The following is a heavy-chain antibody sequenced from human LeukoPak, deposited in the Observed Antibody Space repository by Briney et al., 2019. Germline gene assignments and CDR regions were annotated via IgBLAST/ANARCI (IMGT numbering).Heavy chain of an antibody. CDR2: INHSGST. V-gene: IGHV4-34*01. J-gene: IGHJ6*02. CDR1: GDSFTGYY. CDR3: ASVYDYYGMDV. D-gene: IGHD1-14*01. Sequence: SETLSLTCTVSGDSFTGYYWSWIRQPPGKGLEWIGEINHSGSTNYNPSLKSRVTISVDTSKNQFSLKLSSVTAADTAVYYCASVYDYYGMDVWGQGTTVTVSS.